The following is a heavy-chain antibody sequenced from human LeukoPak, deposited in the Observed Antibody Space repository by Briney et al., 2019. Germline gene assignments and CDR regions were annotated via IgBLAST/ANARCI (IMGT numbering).Heavy chain of an antibody. CDR3: ARDRIKSGSYYFDY. V-gene: IGHV3-48*01. D-gene: IGHD1-26*01. CDR1: AFTFSDYI. Sequence: GGSLRLSCAASAFTFSDYIMNWVRQAPGKGLEWVSYISGRSSTIYYADSVKGRFTISRDNAKNSMYLQMNSLRAEDTAVYYCARDRIKSGSYYFDYWGQGTLVTVSS. J-gene: IGHJ4*02. CDR2: ISGRSSTI.